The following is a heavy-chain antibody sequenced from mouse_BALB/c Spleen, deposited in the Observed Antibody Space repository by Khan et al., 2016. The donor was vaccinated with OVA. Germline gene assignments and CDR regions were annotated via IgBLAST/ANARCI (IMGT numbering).Heavy chain of an antibody. CDR3: ARYAAMGY. V-gene: IGHV2-6-7*01. Sequence: VQLQQSGPGLVAPSQSLSITCTVSGFSLTDYGVNWVRQPPGKGLEWLGMIWGDGSTDYNSALKSRLSISEDNSKSQVFLKMNSLQTDDTARYYCARYAAMGYWGQGTSVTVSS. CDR1: GFSLTDYG. J-gene: IGHJ4*01. CDR2: IWGDGST. D-gene: IGHD2-14*01.